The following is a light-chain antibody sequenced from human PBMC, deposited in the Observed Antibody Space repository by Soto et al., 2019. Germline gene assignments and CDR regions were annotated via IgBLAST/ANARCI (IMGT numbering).Light chain of an antibody. V-gene: IGKV1-5*01. J-gene: IGKJ2*01. CDR1: QSISSW. CDR3: QQHDDYSHAT. CDR2: DAS. Sequence: DIQMTQSPSTLSASVGDRVTITCRASQSISSWLAWYQQKLGRAPRLLIYDASSLESGVPSRFSGSGYGTEFTLTISSLQPDDFATYYCQQHDDYSHATFGQGTK.